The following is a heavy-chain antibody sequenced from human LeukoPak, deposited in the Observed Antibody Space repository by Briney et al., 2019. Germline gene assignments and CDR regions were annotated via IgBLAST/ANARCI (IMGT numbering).Heavy chain of an antibody. Sequence: GGSLRLSCAASGFTVSSNYMSWVRQAPGKGLEWVSYISSSSSTIYYADSVKGRFTIFRDNAKNSLYLQMNSLRDEDTAVYYCAREYSSSSGSVSDYWGQGTLVTVSS. J-gene: IGHJ4*02. CDR3: AREYSSSSGSVSDY. V-gene: IGHV3-48*02. D-gene: IGHD6-6*01. CDR2: ISSSSSTI. CDR1: GFTVSSNY.